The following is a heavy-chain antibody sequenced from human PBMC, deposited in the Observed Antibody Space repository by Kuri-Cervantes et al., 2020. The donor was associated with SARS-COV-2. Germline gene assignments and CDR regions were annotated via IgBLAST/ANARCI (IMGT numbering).Heavy chain of an antibody. V-gene: IGHV3-30-3*01. Sequence: GESLKISCAASGFTFSSYAMHWVRQAPGKGLEWVAVISYDGSNKYYADSVKGRFTISRDNSKNTLYLQMNSLRAEDTAVYYCAGRLRFSHSDAFDIWGQGTMVTVSS. J-gene: IGHJ3*02. CDR2: ISYDGSNK. CDR1: GFTFSSYA. CDR3: AGRLRFSHSDAFDI. D-gene: IGHD3-3*01.